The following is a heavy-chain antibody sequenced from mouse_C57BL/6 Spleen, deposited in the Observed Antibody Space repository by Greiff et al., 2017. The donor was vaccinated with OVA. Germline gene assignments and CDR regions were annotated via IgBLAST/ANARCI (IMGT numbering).Heavy chain of an antibody. V-gene: IGHV1-39*01. Sequence: VQLKQSGPELVKPGASVKISCKASGYSFTDYNMNWVKQSNGKSLEWIGVINPNYGTTSYNQKFKGKATLTVDQSSSTAYMQLNSLTSEDSAVYSCARSAAYYGGGAWFAYWGQGTLVTVSA. D-gene: IGHD1-1*01. J-gene: IGHJ3*01. CDR3: ARSAAYYGGGAWFAY. CDR2: INPNYGTT. CDR1: GYSFTDYN.